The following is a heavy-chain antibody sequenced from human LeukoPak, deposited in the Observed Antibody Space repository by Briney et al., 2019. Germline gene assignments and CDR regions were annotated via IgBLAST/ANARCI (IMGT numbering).Heavy chain of an antibody. CDR1: GFIFSNYG. D-gene: IGHD1-1*01. J-gene: IGHJ4*02. V-gene: IGHV3-30*03. Sequence: PGRSLRLPCAASGFIFSNYGMHWVRQAPGKGLEWVAVISYDGSNKYYADSVKGRFTISRDNSRNMLYLQMNSLRAEDTAVYYSTRDWNDLDYWGQGTLVTVSS. CDR3: TRDWNDLDY. CDR2: ISYDGSNK.